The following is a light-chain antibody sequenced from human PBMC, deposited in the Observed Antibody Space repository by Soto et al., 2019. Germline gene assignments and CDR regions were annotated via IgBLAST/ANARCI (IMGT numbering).Light chain of an antibody. CDR3: SSYTPKPSPSLV. V-gene: IGLV2-14*03. Sequence: QSVLTQPASVTGSPGQSITISCTGTSSDVGGYNHVSWYQQYPGKAPRLMIYDVTNRPSGVSTRFSGSKSGNTASLTISGLQAEDEADYYCSSYTPKPSPSLVFGGGTKLTVL. CDR1: SSDVGGYNH. J-gene: IGLJ2*01. CDR2: DVT.